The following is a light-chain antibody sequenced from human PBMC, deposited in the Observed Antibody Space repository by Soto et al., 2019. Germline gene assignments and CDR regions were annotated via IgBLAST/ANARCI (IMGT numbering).Light chain of an antibody. CDR2: GAS. J-gene: IGKJ1*01. CDR1: QSVSSSY. V-gene: IGKV3-20*01. CDR3: QQERT. Sequence: EIVLTRSPGTLSLSPGERATLSCRASQSVSSSYLAWYQQKPGQAPRLLIYGASSRATGIPDRFSGSGSGTDFTLTISRLEPEDFAVYYCQQERTFGQGTKVDIK.